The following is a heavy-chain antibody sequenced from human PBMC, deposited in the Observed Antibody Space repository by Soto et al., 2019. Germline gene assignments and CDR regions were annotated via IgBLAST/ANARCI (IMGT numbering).Heavy chain of an antibody. J-gene: IGHJ4*02. CDR3: ARAVAVPADFDY. CDR1: GYTFTGYA. Sequence: ASVKVSCKASGYTFTGYAMHWVRQAPGQRLEWMGWINAGNGNTKYSQKFQGRVTITRDTSASTAYMELSSLRSEDTAVYYCARAVAVPADFDYWSQGTLVTVSS. CDR2: INAGNGNT. D-gene: IGHD6-19*01. V-gene: IGHV1-3*01.